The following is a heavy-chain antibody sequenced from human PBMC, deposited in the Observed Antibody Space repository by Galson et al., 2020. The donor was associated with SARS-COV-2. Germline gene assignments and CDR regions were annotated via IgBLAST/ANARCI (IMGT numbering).Heavy chain of an antibody. CDR1: GFTFSSYA. CDR3: AKEDTAMDYFDY. D-gene: IGHD5-18*01. Sequence: GESLKISCAASGFTFSSYAMSWVRQAPGKGLEWVSAISGSGGSTYYADSVKGRFTISRDNSKNTLYLQMNSLRAEDTAVYYCAKEDTAMDYFDYWGQGTLVTVSS. CDR2: ISGSGGST. V-gene: IGHV3-23*01. J-gene: IGHJ4*02.